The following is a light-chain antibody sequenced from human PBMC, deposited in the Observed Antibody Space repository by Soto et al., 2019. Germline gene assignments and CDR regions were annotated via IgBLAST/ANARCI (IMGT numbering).Light chain of an antibody. V-gene: IGLV2-8*01. CDR2: DVS. Sequence: QSALAQPPSASGSPGQSVTISCTGTSSDVGGYDFVAWHQQHPGKAPRLMIYDVSKRPSGVPDRFSGSKSGYTASLTVSGLQAEDDADYYCSSFVGGNIYVFSTGPNVTVL. CDR3: SSFVGGNIYV. CDR1: SSDVGGYDF. J-gene: IGLJ1*01.